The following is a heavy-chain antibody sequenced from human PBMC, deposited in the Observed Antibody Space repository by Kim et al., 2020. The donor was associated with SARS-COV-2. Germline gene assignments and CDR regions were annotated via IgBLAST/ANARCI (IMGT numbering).Heavy chain of an antibody. J-gene: IGHJ6*02. CDR1: GFTFSSYS. CDR3: AREEGIVVVPAATMDV. D-gene: IGHD2-2*01. CDR2: ISSSSSYI. Sequence: GGSLRLSCAASGFTFSSYSMNWVRQAPGKGLEWVSSISSSSSYIYYADSVKGRFTISRDNAKNSLYLQMNSLRAEDTAVYYCAREEGIVVVPAATMDVWGQATTVTVSS. V-gene: IGHV3-21*01.